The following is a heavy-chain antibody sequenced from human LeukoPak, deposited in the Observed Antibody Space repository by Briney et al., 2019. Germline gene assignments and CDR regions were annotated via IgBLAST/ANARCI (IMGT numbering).Heavy chain of an antibody. J-gene: IGHJ4*02. CDR1: GNRFTSDW. Sequence: GESLKISCKASGNRFTSDWIACVRQMPGKGLEWMGIIYPGDSDTRYSPSFQGQVTISADKSIGTAYLQWSSLKASDTAIYYCARHPFDWGQGTLVTVSS. V-gene: IGHV5-51*01. CDR2: IYPGDSDT. CDR3: ARHPFD.